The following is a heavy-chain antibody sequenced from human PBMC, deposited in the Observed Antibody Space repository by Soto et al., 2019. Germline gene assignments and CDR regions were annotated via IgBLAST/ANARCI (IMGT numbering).Heavy chain of an antibody. CDR2: INAGNGNT. CDR1: GYTFTSYA. V-gene: IGHV1-3*01. Sequence: QVQLVQSGAEVKKPGASVKVSCKASGYTFTSYAMHWVRQAPGQRLEWMGWINAGNGNTKYSQKFQGRVTITRDTSASTAYMELSSLRSEDTAVYYCAGPDRWSNAFDYWGQGTLVTVSS. CDR3: AGPDRWSNAFDY. J-gene: IGHJ4*02. D-gene: IGHD2-15*01.